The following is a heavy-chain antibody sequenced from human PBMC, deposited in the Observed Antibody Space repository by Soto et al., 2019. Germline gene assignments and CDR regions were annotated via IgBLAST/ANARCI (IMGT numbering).Heavy chain of an antibody. CDR1: GVTFSNHA. CDR2: IIGSGGTT. D-gene: IGHD2-8*01. J-gene: IGHJ6*02. V-gene: IGHV3-23*01. Sequence: GGSLRLSCVASGVTFSNHAMTWVRQAPGKGLEWVAGIIGSGGTTYHADSVKGRFTISRDNSKNTLFLQMNSLRGEDTAIYYCARDIVLMVYASGMDVWGQGTTVTVSS. CDR3: ARDIVLMVYASGMDV.